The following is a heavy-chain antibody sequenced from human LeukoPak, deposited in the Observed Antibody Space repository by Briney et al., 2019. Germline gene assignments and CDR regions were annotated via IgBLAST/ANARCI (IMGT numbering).Heavy chain of an antibody. D-gene: IGHD6-25*01. Sequence: PGGSLRLSCATSGFTFNSYWMHWVRQAPGKGLTWVSYINTDGSSTYYADSVKGRFTISRDNTKNTVYLQMNSLRAEDTAVYYCARDGSGEAFDIWGQGTMVTVSS. CDR1: GFTFNSYW. CDR3: ARDGSGEAFDI. CDR2: INTDGSST. V-gene: IGHV3-74*01. J-gene: IGHJ3*02.